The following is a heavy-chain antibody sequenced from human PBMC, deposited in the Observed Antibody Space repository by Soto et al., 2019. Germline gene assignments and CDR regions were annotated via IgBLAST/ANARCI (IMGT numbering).Heavy chain of an antibody. CDR1: GGSISGHY. J-gene: IGHJ6*03. CDR2: MYYSGST. CDR3: ARGPYYDLIWNYYYMDV. Sequence: QVQLQESGPGLVKPSETLSLSCSVSGGSISGHYWSWVRQTTGKGLEWIGYMYYSGSTNYNPSLKSGVTISVDTSKNHFSLRLTSVTAADTAVYYCARGPYYDLIWNYYYMDVWGKGTTVTVSS. D-gene: IGHD3-16*01. V-gene: IGHV4-59*08.